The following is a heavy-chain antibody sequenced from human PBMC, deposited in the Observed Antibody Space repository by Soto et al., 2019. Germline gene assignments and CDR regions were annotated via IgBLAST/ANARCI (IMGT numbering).Heavy chain of an antibody. D-gene: IGHD6-13*01. J-gene: IGHJ6*02. V-gene: IGHV4-59*01. CDR1: GGSISSYY. CDR2: IYYSGST. Sequence: PSETLSLTCTVSGGSISSYYWSWIRQPPGKGLEWIGYIYYSGSTNYNPSLKSRVTISVDTSKNQFSLKLSSVTAADTAVYYCARSGAAAGRGHYYYYGMDVWGQGTTVTVSS. CDR3: ARSGAAAGRGHYYYYGMDV.